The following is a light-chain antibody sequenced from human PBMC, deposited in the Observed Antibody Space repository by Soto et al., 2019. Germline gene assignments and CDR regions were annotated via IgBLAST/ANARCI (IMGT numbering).Light chain of an antibody. CDR1: QGISSW. V-gene: IGKV1-12*01. J-gene: IGKJ4*01. CDR2: AAS. Sequence: DIQRTQSPSSVSASVGDRVTITCRSSQGISSWLAWYQKKPGKAPKLLIYAASSLQSGVPSRFSGSGPGTDFTLTISSLQPEDFATYYCQQATSFPLTFGGGTKVEIK. CDR3: QQATSFPLT.